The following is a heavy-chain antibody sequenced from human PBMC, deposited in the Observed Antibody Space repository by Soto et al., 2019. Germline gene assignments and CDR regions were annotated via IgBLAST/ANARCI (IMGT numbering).Heavy chain of an antibody. Sequence: QVQLVESGGGVVQPGRSLKLSCAASGFTFSNYAIHWVRQAPGKGLEWVAVIASDGKDKRYADSAKGRFTISRDNSKNTVYLQMNSLRGEDTAVYYCAKDGATGAADYFFDYWGQGSLVTVSS. CDR2: IASDGKDK. CDR3: AKDGATGAADYFFDY. V-gene: IGHV3-30*18. J-gene: IGHJ4*02. D-gene: IGHD6-13*01. CDR1: GFTFSNYA.